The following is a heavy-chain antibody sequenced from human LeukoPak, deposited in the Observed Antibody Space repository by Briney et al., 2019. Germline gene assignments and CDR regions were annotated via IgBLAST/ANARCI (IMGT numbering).Heavy chain of an antibody. CDR2: ISGSGGNT. V-gene: IGHV3-23*01. CDR1: GFTFSNYA. Sequence: GGSLRLSCAASGFTFSNYAMSWVRQAPAKGLEWVSAISGSGGNTYYADSVKGRFTISRDNSKNTLYLQMNSLRAEDTAVYCCAKGSRYFDWVLDWGQGTLVTVSS. D-gene: IGHD3-9*01. CDR3: AKGSRYFDWVLD. J-gene: IGHJ4*02.